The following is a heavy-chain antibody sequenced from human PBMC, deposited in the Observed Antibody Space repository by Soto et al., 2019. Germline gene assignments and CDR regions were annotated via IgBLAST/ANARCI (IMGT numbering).Heavy chain of an antibody. CDR3: ARVTGYSYGYRAYYFDY. CDR1: GFTFSSYT. Sequence: GGSLRLSCAASGFTFSSYTMNWVRQAPGKGLEWVSSISSSSSYIYYADSVKGRFTISRDNAKNSLYLQMNGLRAEDTAVYYCARVTGYSYGYRAYYFDYWGQGTLVTVSS. D-gene: IGHD5-18*01. J-gene: IGHJ4*02. V-gene: IGHV3-21*01. CDR2: ISSSSSYI.